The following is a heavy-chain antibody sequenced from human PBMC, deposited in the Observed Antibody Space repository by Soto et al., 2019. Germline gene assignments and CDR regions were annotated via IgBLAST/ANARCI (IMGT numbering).Heavy chain of an antibody. Sequence: SETLSLTCTVSGVSISSYYWSWIRQPPGKGLEWIGYIYYSGSTNYNPSLKSRVTISVDTSKNQFSLKLSSVTAADTAVYYCARLRAGYCSGGSCYYFDYWGQGTLVTVSS. D-gene: IGHD2-15*01. CDR3: ARLRAGYCSGGSCYYFDY. J-gene: IGHJ4*02. V-gene: IGHV4-59*08. CDR1: GVSISSYY. CDR2: IYYSGST.